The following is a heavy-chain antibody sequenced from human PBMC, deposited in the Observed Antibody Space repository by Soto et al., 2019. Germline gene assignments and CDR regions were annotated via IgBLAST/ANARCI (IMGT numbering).Heavy chain of an antibody. D-gene: IGHD3-16*01. V-gene: IGHV1-24*01. CDR2: FDPEDGET. J-gene: IGHJ4*02. Sequence: ASVKVSCKVSGYTLTELSIHWLRLAPGKGLGWMGGFDPEDGETIYAQKFQGRVTMTEDTSTDTAYMELSSLRSEDTAVYYCATMGDDFDYWGQGTLVTVS. CDR1: GYTLTELS. CDR3: ATMGDDFDY.